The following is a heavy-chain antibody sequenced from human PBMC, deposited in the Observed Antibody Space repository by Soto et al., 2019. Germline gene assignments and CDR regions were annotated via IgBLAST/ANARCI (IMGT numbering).Heavy chain of an antibody. Sequence: QVQLQGSGPGLLKPSETLSLTCTVSGDSISSYYWSWIRQPPGKGLEWIGYIYYSGSTNYNPSLKSGGTISADTANKQSSLKLSSVTAADPAVYYCARSNGDSGDYWSQGTRVTVS. CDR3: ARSNGDSGDY. J-gene: IGHJ4*02. V-gene: IGHV4-59*01. CDR2: IYYSGST. CDR1: GDSISSYY. D-gene: IGHD4-17*01.